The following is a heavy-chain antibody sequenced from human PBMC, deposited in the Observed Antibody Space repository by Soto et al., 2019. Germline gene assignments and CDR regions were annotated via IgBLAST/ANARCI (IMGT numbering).Heavy chain of an antibody. J-gene: IGHJ6*02. CDR3: AKDMGDFWSGILYYYYGMDV. CDR1: GFTFSSYG. V-gene: IGHV3-30*18. D-gene: IGHD3-3*01. Sequence: GGSLRLSCAASGFTFSSYGMHWVRQAPGKGLEWVAVISYDGSNKYYADSVKGRFTISRDNSKNTLYLQMNSLRAADTAVYYCAKDMGDFWSGILYYYYGMDVWGQGTTVTV. CDR2: ISYDGSNK.